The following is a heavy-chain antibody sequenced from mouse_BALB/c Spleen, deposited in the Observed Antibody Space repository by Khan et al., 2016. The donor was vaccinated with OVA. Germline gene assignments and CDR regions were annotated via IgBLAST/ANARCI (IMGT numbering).Heavy chain of an antibody. CDR1: GYTFTSYY. CDR2: INPSNGGT. D-gene: IGHD1-1*02. V-gene: IGHV1S81*02. Sequence: VELVESGAELVKPGASVRLSCKASGYTFTSYYLYWVKQRPGHGLEWIGDINPSNGGTNFNENFKTKATLPVDKSSSTAYMQLSSLTSEDSAVYYCTRSGYGAFAYWGQGTLVTVSA. CDR3: TRSGYGAFAY. J-gene: IGHJ3*01.